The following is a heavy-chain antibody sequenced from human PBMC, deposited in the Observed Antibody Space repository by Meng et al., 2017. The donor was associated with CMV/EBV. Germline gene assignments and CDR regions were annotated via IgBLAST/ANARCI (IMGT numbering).Heavy chain of an antibody. V-gene: IGHV1-2*02. CDR3: ARASSGYGSAFDI. Sequence: ASVKVSCKASGYTFTSYGISWVRQAPGQGLEWMGWINPNSGGTNYAQKFQGRVTMTRDTSISTAYMELSRLRSDDTAVYYCARASSGYGSAFDIWGQGTMVTVSS. CDR2: INPNSGGT. J-gene: IGHJ3*02. CDR1: GYTFTSYG. D-gene: IGHD3-22*01.